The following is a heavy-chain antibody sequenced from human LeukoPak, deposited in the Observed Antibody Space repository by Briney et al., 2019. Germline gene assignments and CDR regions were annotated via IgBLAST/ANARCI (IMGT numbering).Heavy chain of an antibody. CDR2: IDGNGRNI. D-gene: IGHD3-10*01. CDR1: GFTFSSYW. V-gene: IGHV3-74*01. CDR3: RFWFGEEYKDY. J-gene: IGHJ4*02. Sequence: GGSLRLSCAASGFTFSSYWMHWVRQAPGKGLVWVSRIDGNGRNINYADSVKGRFTISRDNAKNSLYLQMNSLRAEDTAVYYCRFWFGEEYKDYWGQGTLVTVSS.